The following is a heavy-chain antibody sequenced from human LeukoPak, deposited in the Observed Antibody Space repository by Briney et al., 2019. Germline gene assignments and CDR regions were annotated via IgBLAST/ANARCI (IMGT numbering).Heavy chain of an antibody. J-gene: IGHJ4*02. CDR1: GFTFSSHS. CDR2: ISTSSIYI. CDR3: ARGRGRYTAMVKGVFDY. D-gene: IGHD5-18*01. Sequence: GGSLRLSCAASGFTFSSHSMNWVRQAPGKGLEWVSSISTSSIYIYYADSMKGRFTISRDNGKKSLYLQMNSLRAEDTAVYYCARGRGRYTAMVKGVFDYWGQGTLVTVSS. V-gene: IGHV3-21*04.